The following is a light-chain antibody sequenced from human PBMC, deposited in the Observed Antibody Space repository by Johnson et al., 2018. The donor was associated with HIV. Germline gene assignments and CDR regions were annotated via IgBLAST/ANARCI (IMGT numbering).Light chain of an antibody. CDR3: ETWDSSLSVCV. CDR1: SSNIGNNF. CDR2: DNN. Sequence: QSVLTQPPSVSAAPGQRVTRSYSGSSSNIGNNFVSWFRQLPLRAPKVLIYDNNSRPSGIPDRFSGPKSVTSATLAITGLQPGDEADYYCETWDSSLSVCVFGPGTKVTVL. V-gene: IGLV1-51*01. J-gene: IGLJ1*01.